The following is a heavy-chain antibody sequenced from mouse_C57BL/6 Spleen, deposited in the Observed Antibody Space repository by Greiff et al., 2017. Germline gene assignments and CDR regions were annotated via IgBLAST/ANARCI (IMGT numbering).Heavy chain of an antibody. J-gene: IGHJ2*01. CDR1: GFTFSSYG. Sequence: DVQLQESGGDLVKPGGSLKLSCAASGFTFSSYGMSWVRQTPDKRLEWVATISSGGSYTYYPDSVKGRFTISRDNAKNTLYLQMSSLKSEDTALYYCERHGYDYLDYWGQGTTLTVSS. V-gene: IGHV5-6*01. D-gene: IGHD2-2*01. CDR2: ISSGGSYT. CDR3: ERHGYDYLDY.